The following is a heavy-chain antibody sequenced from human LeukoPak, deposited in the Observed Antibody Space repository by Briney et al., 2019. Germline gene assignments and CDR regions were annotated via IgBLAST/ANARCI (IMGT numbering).Heavy chain of an antibody. CDR1: GFTLSSYL. CDR3: ARGDGYNFIDY. Sequence: GGSLRHSCAASGFTLSSYLMHWVRQAPGKGLVWVSRINSDGSITTYADSVRGRFTISRDNAKSTLYLQMKSLRAEDTAVYYCARGDGYNFIDYWGQGTLVTVSS. CDR2: INSDGSIT. J-gene: IGHJ4*02. D-gene: IGHD5-24*01. V-gene: IGHV3-74*01.